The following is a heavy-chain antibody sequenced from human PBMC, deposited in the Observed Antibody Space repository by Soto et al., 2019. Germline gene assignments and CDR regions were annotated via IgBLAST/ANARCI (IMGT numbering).Heavy chain of an antibody. CDR2: ISSSSSYI. D-gene: IGHD6-25*01. Sequence: LRLSCAASGFTFSSYSMNWVRQAPGKGLEWVSSISSSSSYIYYADSVKGRFTISRDNARNSLYLQMNSLRAEDTAVYYCARDSHPGSIDPWGQGTLVTVSS. CDR3: ARDSHPGSIDP. CDR1: GFTFSSYS. J-gene: IGHJ5*02. V-gene: IGHV3-21*01.